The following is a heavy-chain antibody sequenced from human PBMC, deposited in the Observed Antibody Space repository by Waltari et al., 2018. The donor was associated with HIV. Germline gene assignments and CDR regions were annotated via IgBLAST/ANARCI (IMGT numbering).Heavy chain of an antibody. J-gene: IGHJ4*02. Sequence: VQLDPSGTGLLNPSQTLSLTCAAYGESLNAYHREPSQSFTHYFWSWFRQPPGKGLEWIGEISHIGITNYNPSLKSPVSITIDTSKKQFSLKLRSVTAADTAIYYCARSAGHAHLWAHYGDYWGQGKLVTVSS. CDR2: ISHIGIT. CDR3: ARSAGHAHLWAHYGDY. CDR1: GESLNAYH. D-gene: IGHD3-16*01. V-gene: IGHV4-34*01.